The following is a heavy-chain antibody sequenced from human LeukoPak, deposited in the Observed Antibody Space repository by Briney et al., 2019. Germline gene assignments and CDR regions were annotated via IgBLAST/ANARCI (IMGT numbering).Heavy chain of an antibody. V-gene: IGHV4-39*01. D-gene: IGHD3-22*01. CDR2: IYYSGST. CDR3: ARLTLTYYYDSSGYYYFDY. CDR1: GGSISSSSYY. Sequence: PSETLSLTCTVSGGSISSSSYYWGWIRQPPGKGLEWIGSIYYSGSTYYNPSLKSRVTISVDTSKNQFSLKLSSVTAADTAVYYCARLTLTYYYDSSGYYYFDYWGQGTLVTVSS. J-gene: IGHJ4*02.